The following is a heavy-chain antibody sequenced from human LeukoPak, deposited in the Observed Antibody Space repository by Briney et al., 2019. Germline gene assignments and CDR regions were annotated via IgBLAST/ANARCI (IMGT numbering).Heavy chain of an antibody. Sequence: SETLSLTCSASGDSISSFYWNWIRQPPGKRLEWIGNFHYTGSSNYNPSLKSRVTLSIDTSKNQFSLKLTSVTAADTAVYYCARGLGYFDWLLSNWFDPWGQGTLVTVSS. D-gene: IGHD3-9*01. CDR1: GDSISSFY. CDR3: ARGLGYFDWLLSNWFDP. J-gene: IGHJ5*02. CDR2: FHYTGSS. V-gene: IGHV4-59*12.